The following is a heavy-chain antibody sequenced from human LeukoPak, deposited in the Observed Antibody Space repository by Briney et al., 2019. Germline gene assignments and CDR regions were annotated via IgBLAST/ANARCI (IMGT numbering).Heavy chain of an antibody. J-gene: IGHJ4*02. CDR3: ARGIYYDSSGYYYY. D-gene: IGHD3-22*01. CDR1: ELTVSTNY. Sequence: GGSLRLSCAVSELTVSTNYMSWVRQAPGKGLEWVSAISGGGGSTYYADSVKGRFTISRDNSKNTLYLQMNSLRAADTAVYYCARGIYYDSSGYYYYWGQGTLVTVSS. CDR2: ISGGGGST. V-gene: IGHV3-23*01.